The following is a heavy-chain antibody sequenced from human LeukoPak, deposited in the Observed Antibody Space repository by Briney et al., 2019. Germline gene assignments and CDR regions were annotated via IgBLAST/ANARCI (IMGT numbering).Heavy chain of an antibody. D-gene: IGHD4-17*01. CDR1: GFTFNSTF. J-gene: IGHJ4*02. V-gene: IGHV3-21*01. CDR3: TRDYGARDD. CDR2: ISSSGSYI. Sequence: PGGSLRLSCAVSGFTFNSTFMNWVRQPPGKGLEWVASISSSGSYIHYADSVKGRFTVSRDNDNDTLYLHMTGLSAEDSATYYCTRDYGARDDWGQGTLVTVSS.